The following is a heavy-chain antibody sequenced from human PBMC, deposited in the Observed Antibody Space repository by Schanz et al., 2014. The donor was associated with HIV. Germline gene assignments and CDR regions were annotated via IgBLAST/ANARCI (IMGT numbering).Heavy chain of an antibody. CDR1: GFTFEDYA. Sequence: EVFLVESGGALVQPGRSLRLSCAASGFTFEDYAMHWVRQAPGKGLEWVSGMSWNRRRIGYADSVKGRFSISRDNAKNLLFLEMNSLRVEDTALYYCAKGIMGSTEFYYGMDVWGQGTTVTVSS. CDR2: MSWNRRRI. J-gene: IGHJ6*02. D-gene: IGHD3-10*01. CDR3: AKGIMGSTEFYYGMDV. V-gene: IGHV3-9*01.